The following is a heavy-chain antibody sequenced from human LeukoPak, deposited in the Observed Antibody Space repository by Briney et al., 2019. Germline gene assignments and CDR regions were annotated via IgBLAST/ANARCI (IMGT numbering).Heavy chain of an antibody. D-gene: IGHD2-15*01. J-gene: IGHJ5*02. CDR1: GFTFSSYG. Sequence: GGSLRLSCAASGFTFSSYGMHWVRQAPGKGLEWVAFIHYDGSSKYYADSVKGRFTISRDNSKNTLYLQMNSLRAEDTAVYYCAKAADCSGISCYLRWFDPWGEGTLVTVSS. CDR3: AKAADCSGISCYLRWFDP. CDR2: IHYDGSSK. V-gene: IGHV3-30*02.